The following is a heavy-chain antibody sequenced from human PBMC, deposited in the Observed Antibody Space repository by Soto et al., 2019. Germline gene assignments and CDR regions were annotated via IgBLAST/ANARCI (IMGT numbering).Heavy chain of an antibody. Sequence: QMQLVESGGDLVKPGGSLRLSCAASGFNFGDYYMSWVRQAPGKGLEWVSFVSSTGGYTKYSDSVGGRFTVSRDNGKNSQHRQLNSLRGENTAVYYCARLRVGVNWYFDPWGRDTLVTVPS. CDR3: ARLRVGVNWYFDP. V-gene: IGHV3-11*06. D-gene: IGHD1-26*01. CDR1: GFNFGDYY. J-gene: IGHJ2*01. CDR2: VSSTGGYT.